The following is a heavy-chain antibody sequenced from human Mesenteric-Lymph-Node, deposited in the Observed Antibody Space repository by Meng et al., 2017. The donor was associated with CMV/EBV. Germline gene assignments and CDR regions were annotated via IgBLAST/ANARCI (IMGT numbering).Heavy chain of an antibody. D-gene: IGHD3-3*01. Sequence: GGSLRLSCAASGFTFSSYAMSWVRQAPGKGLEWVSAISGSGSNTYYADSVKGRFTISRDNSKNTLYLQMNSLRAEDTALYYCAKEWSIFGVVPPHYWGQGTLVTVSS. V-gene: IGHV3-23*01. CDR2: ISGSGSNT. CDR3: AKEWSIFGVVPPHY. CDR1: GFTFSSYA. J-gene: IGHJ4*02.